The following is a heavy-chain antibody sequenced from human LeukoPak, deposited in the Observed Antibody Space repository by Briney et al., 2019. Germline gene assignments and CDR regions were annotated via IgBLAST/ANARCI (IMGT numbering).Heavy chain of an antibody. Sequence: GWSLRLSCAASGFTFSSYGMHWVRQAPGKGLEWVAFIRYDGSNKYYADSVKGRFTISRDNSKNTLYLQMNSLRAEDTAVYYCARDPYSGSYGNYYYYFMDVWGKGTTVTISS. D-gene: IGHD1-26*01. V-gene: IGHV3-30*02. CDR2: IRYDGSNK. CDR1: GFTFSSYG. J-gene: IGHJ6*03. CDR3: ARDPYSGSYGNYYYYFMDV.